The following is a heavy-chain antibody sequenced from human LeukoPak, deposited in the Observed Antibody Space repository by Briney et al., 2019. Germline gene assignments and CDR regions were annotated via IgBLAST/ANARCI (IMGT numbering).Heavy chain of an antibody. CDR2: MNSCSTI. V-gene: IGHV3-48*02. CDR3: ARDPGSTAGFDY. CDR1: GFTFTSYS. Sequence: GGSLRLSCVASGFTFTSYSLNWVRQAPGKGLEWVSYMNSCSTIYYADSVKGRFTISRDNAKNSLFLQMNSLRDEDTAVYYCARDPGSTAGFDYWGQGTLVTVSS. J-gene: IGHJ4*02. D-gene: IGHD6-13*01.